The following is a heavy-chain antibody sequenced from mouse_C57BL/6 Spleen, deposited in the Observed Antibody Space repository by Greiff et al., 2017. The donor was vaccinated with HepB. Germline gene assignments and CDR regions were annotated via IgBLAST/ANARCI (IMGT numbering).Heavy chain of an antibody. Sequence: EVKLVESGGGLVKPGGSLKLSCAASGFTFSDYGMHWVRQAPEKGLEWVAYISSGSSTIYYADTVKGRFTISRDNAKNTLFLQMTSLRSEDTAMYYCARGVDSYAMDYWGQGTSVTVSS. CDR2: ISSGSSTI. CDR1: GFTFSDYG. V-gene: IGHV5-17*01. J-gene: IGHJ4*01. CDR3: ARGVDSYAMDY.